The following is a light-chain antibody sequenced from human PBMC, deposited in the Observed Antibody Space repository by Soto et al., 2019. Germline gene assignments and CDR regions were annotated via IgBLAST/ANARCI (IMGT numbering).Light chain of an antibody. J-gene: IGLJ3*02. CDR3: ASRDGSLKVWM. CDR1: SSNIGSNV. V-gene: IGLV1-44*01. CDR2: SNN. Sequence: QSVLTQPPSASGTPGQRVTISCSGTSSNIGSNVVSWYQQFPGTAPKLLIYSNNQRPSGVPDRFSGSKSGTSASLAISGLQSEDEADYFCASRDGSLKVWMFGGGTKLTVL.